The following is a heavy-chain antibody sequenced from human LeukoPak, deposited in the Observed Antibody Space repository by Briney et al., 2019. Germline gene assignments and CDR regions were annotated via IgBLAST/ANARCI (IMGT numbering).Heavy chain of an antibody. CDR1: GFTFSSYA. CDR3: AKTIDCTNGVCYDFDY. Sequence: GSLRLSCAASGFTFSSYAMSWVRQAPGKGLEWVSAVSGSGGSTYYADSVKGRFTISRDNSKNTLYLQMNSLRAEDTAVYYCAKTIDCTNGVCYDFDYWGQGTLVTVSS. D-gene: IGHD2-8*01. CDR2: VSGSGGST. J-gene: IGHJ4*02. V-gene: IGHV3-23*01.